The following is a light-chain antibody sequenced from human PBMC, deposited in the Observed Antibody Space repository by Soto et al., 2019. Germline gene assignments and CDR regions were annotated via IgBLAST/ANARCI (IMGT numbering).Light chain of an antibody. CDR2: ANK. CDR1: SSNNGGNT. Sequence: QLVLTQPPSASGTPGQRVTISCSGSSSNNGGNTVNWYQQLPGTAPKLLMFANKERPSGVPDRFSASKSGTSASLAINGPQSDDEADYYCATWDDSLNGWVFGGGTKLTVL. V-gene: IGLV1-44*01. CDR3: ATWDDSLNGWV. J-gene: IGLJ3*02.